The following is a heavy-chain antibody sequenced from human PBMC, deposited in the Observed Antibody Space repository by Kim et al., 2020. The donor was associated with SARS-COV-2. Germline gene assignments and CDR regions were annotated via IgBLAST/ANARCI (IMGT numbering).Heavy chain of an antibody. Sequence: SVKVSCKASGGTFSSYAISWVRQAPGQGLEWMGGIIPIFGTANYAQKFQGRVTITADESTSTAYMELSSLRSEDTAVYYCARVRELSRGSAILWFGELFTNDYYYYGMDVWGQGTTVTVSS. D-gene: IGHD3-10*01. V-gene: IGHV1-69*13. CDR1: GGTFSSYA. CDR2: IIPIFGTA. CDR3: ARVRELSRGSAILWFGELFTNDYYYYGMDV. J-gene: IGHJ6*02.